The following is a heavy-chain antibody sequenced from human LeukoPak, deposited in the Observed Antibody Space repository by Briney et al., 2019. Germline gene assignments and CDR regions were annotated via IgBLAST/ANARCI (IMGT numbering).Heavy chain of an antibody. Sequence: PGGSLRLSCTASGFTFSSQELTWARQAPGKGVEWVSSISAGDTYINYADSVKGRFTISRDDSKNTLYLQMNSLRAEDTAVYYCAKHYVRGLAVANTDYWGQGTLVTVSS. V-gene: IGHV3-23*01. J-gene: IGHJ4*02. CDR1: GFTFSSQE. CDR3: AKHYVRGLAVANTDY. D-gene: IGHD6-19*01. CDR2: ISAGDTYI.